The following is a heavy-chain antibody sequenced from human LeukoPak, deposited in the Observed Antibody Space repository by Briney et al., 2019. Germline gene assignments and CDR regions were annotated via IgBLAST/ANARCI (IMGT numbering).Heavy chain of an antibody. V-gene: IGHV3-66*01. CDR1: GFTVSSNY. J-gene: IGHJ3*02. D-gene: IGHD3-22*01. Sequence: HPGGSLRLSRAASGFTVSSNYMSWVRQAPGKGLEWVSVIYSGGSTYYADSVKGRFTTSRDNSKNTLYLQMNSLRAEDTAVYYCARWGYYDSSGPDAFDIWGQGTMVTVSS. CDR2: IYSGGST. CDR3: ARWGYYDSSGPDAFDI.